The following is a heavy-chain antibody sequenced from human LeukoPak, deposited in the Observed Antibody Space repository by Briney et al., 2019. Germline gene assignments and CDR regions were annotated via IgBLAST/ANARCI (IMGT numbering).Heavy chain of an antibody. Sequence: GGSLRLSCAASGFTLSNYGMHWVRQAPGKGLEWVAVIWYDGSDKYYADSVKGRFTISRDNSKNTLYVQMNSLRVEDTAVYYCAIHSSGWYIYYYGMDVWGQGTTVTVSS. CDR2: IWYDGSDK. V-gene: IGHV3-33*01. J-gene: IGHJ6*02. CDR1: GFTLSNYG. D-gene: IGHD6-19*01. CDR3: AIHSSGWYIYYYGMDV.